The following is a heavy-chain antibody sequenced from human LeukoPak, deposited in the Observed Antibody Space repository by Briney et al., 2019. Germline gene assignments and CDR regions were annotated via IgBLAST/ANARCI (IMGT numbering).Heavy chain of an antibody. CDR1: GFTVGIYD. J-gene: IGHJ4*02. CDR2: LAAAGDT. D-gene: IGHD3-16*02. Sequence: GGSLRLSCAASGFTVGIYDMHWVRQPSGRALEWVSVLAAAGDTYYPGSLRGQFTISREDSKNSLYLQINNLGAEDTAVYYCARGYSYRYDYWGQGTLVTVSS. V-gene: IGHV3-13*01. CDR3: ARGYSYRYDY.